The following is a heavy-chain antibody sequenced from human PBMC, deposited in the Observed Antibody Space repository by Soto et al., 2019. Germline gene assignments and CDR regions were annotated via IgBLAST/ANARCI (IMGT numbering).Heavy chain of an antibody. CDR1: GGSISSGGYS. CDR3: ARDRRSHCGGGCYSNY. V-gene: IGHV4-30-2*01. CDR2: IYHSGST. J-gene: IGHJ4*02. D-gene: IGHD2-21*02. Sequence: SETLSLTCAVSGGSISSGGYSWSWIRQPPGKGLEWIGYIYHSGSTYYNPSLKSRVTISVDRSKNQFSLKLSSVTAADTAVYYCARDRRSHCGGGCYSNYWGQGTLVTVSS.